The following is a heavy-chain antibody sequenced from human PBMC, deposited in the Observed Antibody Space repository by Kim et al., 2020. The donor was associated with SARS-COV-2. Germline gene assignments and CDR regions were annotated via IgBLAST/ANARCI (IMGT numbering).Heavy chain of an antibody. D-gene: IGHD1-26*01. CDR1: GYTFTGYY. J-gene: IGHJ5*02. CDR3: ARTRRNSGSYYGLDP. Sequence: ASVKVSCKASGYTFTGYYMHWVRQAPGQGLEWMGWINPNSGGTNYAQKFQGRVTMTRDTSISTAYMELSRLRSDDTAVYYCARTRRNSGSYYGLDPWGQGTLVTVSS. CDR2: INPNSGGT. V-gene: IGHV1-2*02.